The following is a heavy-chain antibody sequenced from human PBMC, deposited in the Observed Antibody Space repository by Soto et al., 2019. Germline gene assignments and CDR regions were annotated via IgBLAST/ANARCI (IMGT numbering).Heavy chain of an antibody. CDR1: GGTFSSYA. J-gene: IGHJ5*02. V-gene: IGHV1-69*01. CDR3: ASQSNMHYYDSSGYYCNH. CDR2: IIPIFGTA. Sequence: QVQLVQSGAEVKKPGSSVKVSCKASGGTFSSYAISWVRQAPGQGLEWMGGIIPIFGTANYAQKFQGRVTITADESTSTAYMELSSLRSEDTAVYYCASQSNMHYYDSSGYYCNHWGQGTLVTVSS. D-gene: IGHD3-22*01.